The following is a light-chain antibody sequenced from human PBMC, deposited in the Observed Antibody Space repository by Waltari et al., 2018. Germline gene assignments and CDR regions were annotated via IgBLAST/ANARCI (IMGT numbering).Light chain of an antibody. Sequence: YQQVPCKAPNLMIHDVSHRPSGVSSRFSGSKSPNTASLTISGLHSEHEADYFCTSYMDSSTLELFGGAPRLTVL. J-gene: IGLJ2*01. CDR2: DVS. V-gene: IGLV2-14*03. CDR3: TSYMDSSTLEL.